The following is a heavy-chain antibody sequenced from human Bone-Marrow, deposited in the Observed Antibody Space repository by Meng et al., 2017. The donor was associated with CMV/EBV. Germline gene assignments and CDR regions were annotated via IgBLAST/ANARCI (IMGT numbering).Heavy chain of an antibody. CDR2: ISYDGSNK. CDR1: GFTFSSYA. V-gene: IGHV3-30-3*01. Sequence: GGSLRLSCAASGFTFSSYAMHWVRQAPGKGLEWVAVISYDGSNKYYADSVKGRFTISRDNSKNTLYLQMNSLRAEDTAVYYCARLVVVVAATRDYWGQRTLVTVSS. D-gene: IGHD2-15*01. CDR3: ARLVVVVAATRDY. J-gene: IGHJ4*02.